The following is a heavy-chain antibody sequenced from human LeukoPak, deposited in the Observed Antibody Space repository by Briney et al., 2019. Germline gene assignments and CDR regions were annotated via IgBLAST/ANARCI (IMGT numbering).Heavy chain of an antibody. V-gene: IGHV3-30*02. J-gene: IGHJ4*02. CDR1: GFTFSTFG. CDR2: ICHDGNDK. D-gene: IGHD4-11*01. CDR3: VKRHLIYRLLDY. Sequence: GGSLRLSCAASGFTFSTFGMHWVRQAPGKGLEWMAFICHDGNDKYYADSVKGRFTISRDNSNNTLYLQINSLRPEDTAVYYCVKRHLIYRLLDYWGQGTLVTVSS.